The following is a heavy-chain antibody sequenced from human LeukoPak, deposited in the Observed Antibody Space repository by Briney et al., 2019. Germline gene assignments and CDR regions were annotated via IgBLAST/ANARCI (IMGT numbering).Heavy chain of an antibody. CDR2: INSDGINT. Sequence: PGGSLRLSCAASGFTFSNYWMHWVRQTPGKELVWVSRINSDGINTSYADSVKGRFTISRDNAKNSLYLQMNSLRAEDTAVYYCAIVVGASDAFDIWGQGTMVTVSS. CDR3: AIVVGASDAFDI. V-gene: IGHV3-74*01. J-gene: IGHJ3*02. CDR1: GFTFSNYW. D-gene: IGHD1-26*01.